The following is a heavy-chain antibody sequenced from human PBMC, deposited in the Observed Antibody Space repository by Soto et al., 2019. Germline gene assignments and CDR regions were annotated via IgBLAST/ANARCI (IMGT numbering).Heavy chain of an antibody. D-gene: IGHD6-13*01. V-gene: IGHV3-30*09. CDR2: ISYDEDNK. J-gene: IGHJ6*02. Sequence: QVQLVESGGGVVQPGRSLRLSCAASGFSFSTYAIHWVRQPPGKGLEWVAVISYDEDNKSYAGSVKGRFAISRDNSKNTLNVHMNSLTPEDTAVYYCVREAGIAEGGAQYYYGMDVWGQGTTVTVSS. CDR1: GFSFSTYA. CDR3: VREAGIAEGGAQYYYGMDV.